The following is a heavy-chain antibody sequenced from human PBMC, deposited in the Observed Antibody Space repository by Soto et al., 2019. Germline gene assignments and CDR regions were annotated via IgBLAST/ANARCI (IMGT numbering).Heavy chain of an antibody. Sequence: QVQLQESGPGLVKPSETLSLTCTVSGCSISSYYWSWIRQPAGKGLEWIGRIYTSGSTNYNPSLTSRVCMSVDTSKNRFSLKIDYVTAADPAVYYCATFNCDILTAPDYWGQGTVVSVSS. CDR1: GCSISSYY. J-gene: IGHJ4*02. CDR3: ATFNCDILTAPDY. CDR2: IYTSGST. V-gene: IGHV4-4*07. D-gene: IGHD3-9*01.